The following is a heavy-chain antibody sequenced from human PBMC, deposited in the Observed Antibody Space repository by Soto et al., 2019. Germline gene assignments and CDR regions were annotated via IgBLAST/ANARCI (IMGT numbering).Heavy chain of an antibody. CDR2: IIPIFDIT. D-gene: IGHD3-22*01. CDR3: ARPDEGGYSSNNHYYFALDV. Sequence: QVQLVQSGAEVKKPGSSVKVSCKASGGTFRSYSITWVRQAPGQGLEWMGGIIPIFDITNYAQKFQGRGTITADESTRTAYMELRSLGSDDTAVYYCARPDEGGYSSNNHYYFALDVWGQGTTVTV. J-gene: IGHJ6*02. V-gene: IGHV1-69*01. CDR1: GGTFRSYS.